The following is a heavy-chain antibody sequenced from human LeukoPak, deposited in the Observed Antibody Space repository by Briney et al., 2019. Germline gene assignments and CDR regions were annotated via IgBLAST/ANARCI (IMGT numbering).Heavy chain of an antibody. CDR2: ITTGNTE. D-gene: IGHD2-2*01. V-gene: IGHV3-11*01. J-gene: IGHJ6*04. Sequence: PGGSLRLSCAASRFRIRQAPGKGLEWVSYITTGNTEYYADSVKGRFTISRDNAKNSVYLQMNSLRAEDTAVYYCVREPRVPEPEGTVWGKGTTVTVSP. CDR1: RF. CDR3: VREPRVPEPEGTV.